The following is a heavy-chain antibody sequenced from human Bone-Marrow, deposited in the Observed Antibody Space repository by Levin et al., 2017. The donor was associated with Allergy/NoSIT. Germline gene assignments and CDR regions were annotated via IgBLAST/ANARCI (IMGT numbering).Heavy chain of an antibody. CDR1: GFTFSSYW. J-gene: IGHJ4*02. Sequence: GGSLRLSCAASGFTFSSYWMHWARQAPGKGLVWVSRIYNDGTITAYADSVEGRFTISRDNAKNTLYLQMNSLRADDTAVYFCARGLRDDYGVDYWGKGTLVTVSS. CDR3: ARGLRDDYGVDY. CDR2: IYNDGTIT. D-gene: IGHD4-17*01. V-gene: IGHV3-74*01.